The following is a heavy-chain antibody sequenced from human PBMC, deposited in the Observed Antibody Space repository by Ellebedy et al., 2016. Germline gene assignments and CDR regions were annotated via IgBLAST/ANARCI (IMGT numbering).Heavy chain of an antibody. CDR1: GGSFSGYY. J-gene: IGHJ1*01. CDR2: IYYSGST. Sequence: SETLSLTCAVYGGSFSGYYWSWIRQPPGKGLEWIGYIYYSGSTNYNPSLKSRVTISVDTSKNQFSLKLSSVTAADTAVYYCASIAVAGTWYFQHWGQGTLVTVSS. D-gene: IGHD6-19*01. V-gene: IGHV4-59*08. CDR3: ASIAVAGTWYFQH.